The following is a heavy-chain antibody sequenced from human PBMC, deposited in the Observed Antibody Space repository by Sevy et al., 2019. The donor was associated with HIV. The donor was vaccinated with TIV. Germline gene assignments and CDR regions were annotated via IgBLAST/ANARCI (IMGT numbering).Heavy chain of an antibody. J-gene: IGHJ5*02. CDR3: ASAASSYCTSYSCYGGWFDP. CDR1: GGTFSSYA. D-gene: IGHD2-2*01. V-gene: IGHV1-69*04. Sequence: ASVKVSCKASGGTFSSYAINWVRQAPGQGLEWMGRIIPIPCIPNYAQKFQGRVTITADKSTSTAYMELSSLRSEDTAVYYCASAASSYCTSYSCYGGWFDPWGQGTLVTVSS. CDR2: IIPIPCIP.